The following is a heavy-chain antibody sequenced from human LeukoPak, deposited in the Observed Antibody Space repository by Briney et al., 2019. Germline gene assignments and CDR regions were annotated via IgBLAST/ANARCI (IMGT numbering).Heavy chain of an antibody. CDR1: GYTFTCYY. CDR2: INPHSGGT. D-gene: IGHD1-7*01. J-gene: IGHJ4*02. CDR3: ARVFGLDLEETVTFDY. Sequence: ASVNVSCKSSGYTFTCYYMHWVRQAPGQGLEWMGWINPHSGGTNYAHKFQGRLTVTRDTSISTPSMALSRLRSDDKAVHYCARVFGLDLEETVTFDYWGQGTLVTVSS. V-gene: IGHV1-2*02.